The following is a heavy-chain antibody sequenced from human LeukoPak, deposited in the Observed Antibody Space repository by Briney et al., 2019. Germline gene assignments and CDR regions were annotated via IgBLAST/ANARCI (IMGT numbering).Heavy chain of an antibody. CDR1: GFTFSSYW. Sequence: GSLRLSCAASGFTFSSYWMHWVRQAPGKGLVWVSRINSDGSSTSYADSVKGRFTISRDNAKNTLYLQMNSLRAEDTAVYYCAMGRFLDSEAFDIWGQGTMVTVSS. D-gene: IGHD2-2*03. CDR3: AMGRFLDSEAFDI. V-gene: IGHV3-74*01. J-gene: IGHJ3*02. CDR2: INSDGSST.